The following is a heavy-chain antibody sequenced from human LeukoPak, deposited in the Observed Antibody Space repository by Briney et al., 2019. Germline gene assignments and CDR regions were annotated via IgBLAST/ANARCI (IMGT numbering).Heavy chain of an antibody. CDR2: IKQDGTEK. J-gene: IGHJ4*02. Sequence: QTGGSLRLSCAASGFTFSSYLMSWVRQAPGKGLEWVANIKQDGTEKYYVDSVKGRFTISRDNAKNSLYLQMNSLRAEDTAVYYCAGGFSSGWTTHHFDYWGQGTLVTVSS. D-gene: IGHD6-19*01. CDR1: GFTFSSYL. CDR3: AGGFSSGWTTHHFDY. V-gene: IGHV3-7*04.